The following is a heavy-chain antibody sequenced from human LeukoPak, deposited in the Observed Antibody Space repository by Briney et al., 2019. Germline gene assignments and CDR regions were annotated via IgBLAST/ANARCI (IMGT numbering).Heavy chain of an antibody. CDR3: ARAPLANYYYYYMDV. V-gene: IGHV3-7*01. Sequence: GGSLRLSCAASGFTFSSYWMSWVRQAPGKGLEWVANMKQDGSEKYYVDSVKGRFTISRDNAKNSLYLQMNSLGAEDTAVYYCARAPLANYYYYYMDVWGKGTTVTVSS. D-gene: IGHD3-3*02. CDR1: GFTFSSYW. J-gene: IGHJ6*03. CDR2: MKQDGSEK.